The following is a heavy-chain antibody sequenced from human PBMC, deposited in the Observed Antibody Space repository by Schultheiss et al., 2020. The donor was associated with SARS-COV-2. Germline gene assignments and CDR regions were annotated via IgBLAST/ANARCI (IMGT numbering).Heavy chain of an antibody. J-gene: IGHJ4*02. CDR3: TRTDVGGVDY. V-gene: IGHV3-21*04. D-gene: IGHD1-26*01. Sequence: GGSLRLSCAASGFTFSSYSMNWVRQAPGKGLEWVSSISSSSSYIYYADSVKGRFTISRDDSKNTAYLQMNSLKTEDTAVYYCTRTDVGGVDYWGQGTLVTVSS. CDR1: GFTFSSYS. CDR2: ISSSSSYI.